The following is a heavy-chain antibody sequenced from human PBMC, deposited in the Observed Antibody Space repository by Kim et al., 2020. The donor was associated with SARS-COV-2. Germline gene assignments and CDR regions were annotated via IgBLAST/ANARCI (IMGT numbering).Heavy chain of an antibody. V-gene: IGHV4-38-2*02. J-gene: IGHJ4*02. CDR3: AREGDCSGGNCYSSPLDS. CDR2: INYRGAT. D-gene: IGHD2-15*01. Sequence: SETLYLTCTVSGDSIRSRYYWGWIRQPPGKGLEWIGSINYRGATYYNPSLKSRVTIFVDTSKNQFSLKLSSVTAADTAVYYCAREGDCSGGNCYSSPLDSWGQGTLVTVSS. CDR1: GDSIRSRYY.